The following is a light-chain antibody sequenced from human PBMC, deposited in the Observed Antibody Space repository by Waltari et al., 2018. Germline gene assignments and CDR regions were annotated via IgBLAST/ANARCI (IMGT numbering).Light chain of an antibody. CDR3: QQYNKWPPLT. J-gene: IGKJ4*01. Sequence: EVLMTQSPATLSVSPGERVTLSCRASQNIHDNLDWYQQKPGHAPRLLIYGASTRATAIPARFRSGGSGTEFTLTISSLQSEDFAIHYCQQYNKWPPLTFGGGTKVEIK. CDR1: QNIHDN. V-gene: IGKV3-15*01. CDR2: GAS.